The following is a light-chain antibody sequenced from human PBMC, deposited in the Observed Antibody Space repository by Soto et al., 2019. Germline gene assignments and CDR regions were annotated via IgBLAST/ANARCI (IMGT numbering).Light chain of an antibody. CDR3: SSYTSSNTYVL. V-gene: IGLV2-14*01. CDR1: SSDVGGYNY. CDR2: DVS. Sequence: QPVLTQPASVSGSPGQTITISCTGTSSDVGGYNYVSWYQQHPGKAPKLMIYDVSSRPSGVSNRFSGSKSDNTASLTISGLQAEDEADYYCSSYTSSNTYVLLGGGTKLTVL. J-gene: IGLJ3*02.